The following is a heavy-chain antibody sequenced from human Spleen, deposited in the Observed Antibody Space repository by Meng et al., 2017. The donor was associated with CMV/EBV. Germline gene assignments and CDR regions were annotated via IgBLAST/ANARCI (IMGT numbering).Heavy chain of an antibody. Sequence: KASGDTSSSYAITWVRQAPGQGLEWMGGVIPIFGTVRYAQKFQGRVTITTDESTGTAYMELNSLRSADTAVYYCARVKDSGSLRFDYWGQGTLVIVSS. V-gene: IGHV1-69*05. CDR2: VIPIFGTV. CDR3: ARVKDSGSLRFDY. D-gene: IGHD1-26*01. CDR1: GDTSSSYA. J-gene: IGHJ4*02.